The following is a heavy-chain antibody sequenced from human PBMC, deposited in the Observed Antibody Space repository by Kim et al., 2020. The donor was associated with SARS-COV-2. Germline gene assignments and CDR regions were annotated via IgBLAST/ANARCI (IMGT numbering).Heavy chain of an antibody. V-gene: IGHV4-31*03. CDR2: IYYSGST. CDR3: ARSSGSYHDPFDY. D-gene: IGHD3-10*01. CDR1: GGSISSGGYY. J-gene: IGHJ4*02. Sequence: SETLSLTCTVSGGSISSGGYYWSWIRQHPGKGLEWIGYIYYSGSTYYNPSLKSRVTISVDTSKNQFSLKLSSVTAADTAVYYCARSSGSYHDPFDYWGQGTLGTVSS.